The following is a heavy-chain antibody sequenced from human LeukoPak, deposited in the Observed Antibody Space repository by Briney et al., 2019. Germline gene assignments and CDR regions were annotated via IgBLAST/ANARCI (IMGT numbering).Heavy chain of an antibody. Sequence: PGGSLRLSCTVSGFTVSSNSMSWVRQAPGKGLEWVSFIYSAGSIYYSDSVKGRFTISIDNSKNTLYLQMNSLRAEDTAVYYCAKDRRDHDYWGQGTLVTVSS. J-gene: IGHJ4*02. V-gene: IGHV3-53*01. CDR1: GFTVSSNS. CDR2: IYSAGSI. CDR3: AKDRRDHDY.